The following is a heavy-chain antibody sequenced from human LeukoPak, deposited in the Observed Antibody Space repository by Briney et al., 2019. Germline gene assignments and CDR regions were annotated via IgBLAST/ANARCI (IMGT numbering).Heavy chain of an antibody. CDR2: IYHSGST. Sequence: SETLSLTCTVSDYSISSGFYWGGIRPPPGKGLEWIGSIYHSGSTYYNPSLKSRVTISVDTSKNQFSLKLSSVTAADTAVYYCARSNPSKNYYMDVWGKGTTVTVSS. V-gene: IGHV4-38-2*02. D-gene: IGHD1-14*01. J-gene: IGHJ6*03. CDR3: ARSNPSKNYYMDV. CDR1: DYSISSGFY.